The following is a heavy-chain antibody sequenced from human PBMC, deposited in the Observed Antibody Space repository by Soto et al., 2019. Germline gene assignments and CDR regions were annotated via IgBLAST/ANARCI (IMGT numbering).Heavy chain of an antibody. CDR1: GFTVSSNY. J-gene: IGHJ6*02. Sequence: EVQLVESGGGLMKPGGSQRLSCAASGFTVSSNYMSWVREAPGKGLERVSVLYSGGSTYYADSVKGRFTISRDNSKNTLYLQMNGLRAEDTAVYYCARDRIPTGMDVWGQGTTVTVSS. CDR3: ARDRIPTGMDV. V-gene: IGHV3-66*01. CDR2: LYSGGST.